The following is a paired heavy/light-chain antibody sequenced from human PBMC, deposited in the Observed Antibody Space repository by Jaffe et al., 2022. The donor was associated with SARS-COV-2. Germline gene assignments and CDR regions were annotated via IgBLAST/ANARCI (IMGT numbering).Light chain of an antibody. CDR2: LGS. Sequence: DIVMTQSPLSLPVTPGEPASISCRSSQSLLYSNGYNYLDWYLQKPGQSPQLLIYLGSNRASGVPDRFSGSGSGTDFTLRISRVEAEDVGVYYCVQPLQTPYTFGQGTKLEIK. CDR3: VQPLQTPYT. V-gene: IGKV2-28*01. J-gene: IGKJ2*01. CDR1: QSLLYSNGYNY.
Heavy chain of an antibody. CDR2: INPNSGDT. V-gene: IGHV1-2*02. D-gene: IGHD2-2*01. CDR1: GYTFTGYY. Sequence: QVQLVQSGAEVKKPGASVKVSCKASGYTFTGYYIHWVRQATGQGLEWMGWINPNSGDTNYAQKFRGRVTMTRDTSVSAAYMELSRLTSDDTAVYYCARDDVVLPGAYFDYWGQGTLVTVSS. J-gene: IGHJ4*02. CDR3: ARDDVVLPGAYFDY.